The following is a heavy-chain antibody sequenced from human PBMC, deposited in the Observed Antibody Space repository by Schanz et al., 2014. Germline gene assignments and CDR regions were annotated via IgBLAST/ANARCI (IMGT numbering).Heavy chain of an antibody. CDR1: GFTFSSYG. V-gene: IGHV3-48*01. CDR3: AKQHIVRGVIYLNWFDS. CDR2: IRSSSTPI. Sequence: EVQLLESGGGLVQPGRSLRLSCAASGFTFSSYGMHWVRQAPGKGPEWVSYIRSSSTPIYYADSVKGRFTISRDNSKNTVHLQMNSLRAEDTAVYYCAKQHIVRGVIYLNWFDSWGQGTLXTVSS. J-gene: IGHJ5*01. D-gene: IGHD3-10*01.